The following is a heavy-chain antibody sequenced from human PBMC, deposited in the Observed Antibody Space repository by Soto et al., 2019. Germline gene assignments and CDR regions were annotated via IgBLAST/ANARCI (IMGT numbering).Heavy chain of an antibody. D-gene: IGHD5-18*01. J-gene: IGHJ4*02. V-gene: IGHV3-30*18. Sequence: GGSLRLSCAASGFTFSSYGMHWVRQAPGKGLEWVAVISYDGSNKYYADSVKGRFTISRDNSKNTLYLQMNSLRAEDTAVYYCAKDGDTAMVVPDYWGQGTLVTVSS. CDR1: GFTFSSYG. CDR3: AKDGDTAMVVPDY. CDR2: ISYDGSNK.